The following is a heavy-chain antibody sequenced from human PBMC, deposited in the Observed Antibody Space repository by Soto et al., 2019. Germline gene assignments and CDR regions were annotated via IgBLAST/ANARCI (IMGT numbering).Heavy chain of an antibody. J-gene: IGHJ4*02. CDR1: GFTFSSYG. CDR2: IWYDGSNK. Sequence: QVQLVESGGGVVQPGRSLRLSCAASGFTFSSYGMHWVRQAPGKGLEWAAVIWYDGSNKYYADSVKGRFTISRDNSKNTLYLQMNSLRAENTAVYYCARDQDYWGQGTLVTGSS. CDR3: ARDQDY. V-gene: IGHV3-33*01.